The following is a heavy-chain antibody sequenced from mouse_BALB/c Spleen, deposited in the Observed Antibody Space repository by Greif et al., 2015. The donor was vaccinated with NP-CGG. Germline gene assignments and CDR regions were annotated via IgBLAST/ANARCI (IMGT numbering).Heavy chain of an antibody. Sequence: EVKLVESGGGLVQPGGSLKLSCAASGFTFSSYGMSWVRQTPDKRLELVATINSNGGSTYYPDSVKGRFTISRDNAKNTLYPQMSSLKSEDTAMYYCARGYGNYGDYWGQGTTLTVSS. V-gene: IGHV5-6-3*01. CDR1: GFTFSSYG. J-gene: IGHJ2*01. CDR3: ARGYGNYGDY. D-gene: IGHD2-1*01. CDR2: INSNGGST.